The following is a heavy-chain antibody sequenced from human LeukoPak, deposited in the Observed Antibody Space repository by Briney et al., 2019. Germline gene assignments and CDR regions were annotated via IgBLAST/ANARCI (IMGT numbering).Heavy chain of an antibody. J-gene: IGHJ4*02. CDR1: GFTFSSYS. CDR3: ARDPHLYYYDSSGYYGG. V-gene: IGHV3-21*01. D-gene: IGHD3-22*01. Sequence: GGSLRLSCAASGFTFSSYSMNWVRQAPGKGLEWVSSISSSSSYIYYADSVKGRFTISRDNAKNSLYLQMNSLRAEDTAVYYCARDPHLYYYDSSGYYGGWGQGTLVTVSS. CDR2: ISSSSSYI.